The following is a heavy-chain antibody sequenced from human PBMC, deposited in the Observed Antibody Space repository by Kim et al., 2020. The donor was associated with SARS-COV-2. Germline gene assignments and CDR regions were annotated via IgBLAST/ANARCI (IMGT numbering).Heavy chain of an antibody. J-gene: IGHJ6*02. Sequence: GGSLRLSCAASGFTFHEYAMHWVRQAPGKGLEWVSGISWNSGSIGYVDSVKGRFTISRDNAKNSLYLQLNSLRRKDTALYYCAKDRGKQQSQGGGMDVWGQGTTVTVSS. CDR1: GFTFHEYA. CDR2: ISWNSGSI. D-gene: IGHD6-13*01. CDR3: AKDRGKQQSQGGGMDV. V-gene: IGHV3-9*01.